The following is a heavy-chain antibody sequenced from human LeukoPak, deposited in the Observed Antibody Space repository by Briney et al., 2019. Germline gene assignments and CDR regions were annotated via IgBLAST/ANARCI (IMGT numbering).Heavy chain of an antibody. J-gene: IGHJ3*02. Sequence: SETLSLTRTVSGVSISSYYWSWIRQPPGKGLEWIGYIYYSGSTNYNPSLKSRVTISVDTSKNQFSLKLSSVTAADTAVYYCARGAEGTVAFDIWGQGTMVTVSS. CDR2: IYYSGST. V-gene: IGHV4-59*01. D-gene: IGHD1-1*01. CDR3: ARGAEGTVAFDI. CDR1: GVSISSYY.